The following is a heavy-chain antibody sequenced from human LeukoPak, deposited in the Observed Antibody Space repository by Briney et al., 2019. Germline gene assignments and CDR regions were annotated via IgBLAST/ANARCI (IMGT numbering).Heavy chain of an antibody. D-gene: IGHD3-22*01. CDR3: ARVNPPVITMIVDY. CDR1: GYTFTSYG. J-gene: IGHJ4*02. V-gene: IGHV1-18*01. Sequence: ASVKVSCKASGYTFTSYGISWVRQAPGQGHEWMGWISAYNGNTNYAQKLQGRVTMTTDTSTSTAYMELRSLRSDDTAVYYCARVNPPVITMIVDYWGQGTLVTVSS. CDR2: ISAYNGNT.